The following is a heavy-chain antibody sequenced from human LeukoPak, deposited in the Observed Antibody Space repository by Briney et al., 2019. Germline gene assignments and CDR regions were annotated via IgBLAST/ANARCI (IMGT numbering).Heavy chain of an antibody. V-gene: IGHV3-23*01. CDR1: GFTFSTYA. CDR3: ARDSPTFDI. Sequence: HPGGSLRLSCAASGFTFSTYAMSWVRQAPGKGLEWVSAVSGSGGSTYYADSVKGRFTISRDNSKNTLYLQMNSLRAEDTAIYYCARDSPTFDIWGQGTMVTVSS. CDR2: VSGSGGST. J-gene: IGHJ3*02.